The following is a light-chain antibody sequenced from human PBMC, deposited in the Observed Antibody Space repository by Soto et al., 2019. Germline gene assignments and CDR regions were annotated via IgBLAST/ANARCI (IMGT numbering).Light chain of an antibody. CDR2: GAS. Sequence: ENVLTQSPGTLSLSPGDRATLSCRASQSVSSSYLAWYQQKPGQAPRLLIYGASSRATGIPDRFSGSGSGTDFTLTISSLQPEDFATFYCQQTYSVPLTFGGGTKVDIK. CDR1: QSVSSSY. J-gene: IGKJ4*01. V-gene: IGKV3-20*01. CDR3: QQTYSVPLT.